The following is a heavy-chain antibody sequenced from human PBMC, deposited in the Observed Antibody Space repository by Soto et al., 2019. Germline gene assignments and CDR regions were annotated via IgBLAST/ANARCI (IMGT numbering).Heavy chain of an antibody. D-gene: IGHD3-10*01. V-gene: IGHV1-3*01. CDR2: LNGGVDGT. CDR3: AREVKGVTSFDY. Sequence: QVRLIQSGPEMMQPGASVRVSCKASGFTALSYAFHWVRQAPGQGPEWLGWLNGGVDGTSYSQRFQGRVTISRDTSTNTGYLEVTSLTSEDTAVYYCAREVKGVTSFDYWGQGTLVTVSS. CDR1: GFTALSYA. J-gene: IGHJ4*02.